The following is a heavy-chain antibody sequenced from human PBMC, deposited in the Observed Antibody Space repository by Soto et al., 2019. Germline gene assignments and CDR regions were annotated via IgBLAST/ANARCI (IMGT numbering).Heavy chain of an antibody. CDR2: IRSKAYGGTT. D-gene: IGHD3-10*01. V-gene: IGHV3-49*03. Sequence: GGSLRLSCTASGFTFGDYVMNWFRQAPGKGLEWVGFIRSKAYGGTTEYAASVKGRFTISRDDSKSIAYLQMNSLKTEDTAVYYCTRDPSGNRLYYGLDVWGQGTTVTVSS. CDR1: GFTFGDYV. CDR3: TRDPSGNRLYYGLDV. J-gene: IGHJ6*02.